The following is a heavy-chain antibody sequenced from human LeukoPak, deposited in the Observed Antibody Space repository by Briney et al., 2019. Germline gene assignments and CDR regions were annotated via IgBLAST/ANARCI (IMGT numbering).Heavy chain of an antibody. Sequence: ASVRISCKASGCTLTDYYIHWVLQAPGQGLEWMGRISPSNGGSNYAQKFQDRVTMTRDKSISTAYMELTRLRSDDTAVCYCAGNWNQNYYYYYYMDVWGKGTTVTVSS. J-gene: IGHJ6*03. CDR3: AGNWNQNYYYYYYMDV. CDR1: GCTLTDYY. D-gene: IGHD1-1*01. CDR2: ISPSNGGS. V-gene: IGHV1-2*06.